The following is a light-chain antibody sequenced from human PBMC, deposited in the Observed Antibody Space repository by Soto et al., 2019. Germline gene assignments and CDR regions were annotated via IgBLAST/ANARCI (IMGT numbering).Light chain of an antibody. V-gene: IGKV3-11*01. CDR1: QGVSSF. CDR2: DAS. CDR3: QQRGGWPIT. J-gene: IGKJ5*01. Sequence: EIVLTQSPTTLSLSPGERATLSCRASQGVSSFLAWYQQKPGQRPRLLFSDASHRATGIPARFSASGSGTDFTLTISSLEPEDFAVYYCQQRGGWPITFGQGTRLEIK.